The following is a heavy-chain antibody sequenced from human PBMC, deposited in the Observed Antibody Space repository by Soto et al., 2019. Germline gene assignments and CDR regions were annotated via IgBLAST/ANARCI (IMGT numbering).Heavy chain of an antibody. J-gene: IGHJ4*02. Sequence: PSQTLSLTCAISGDSVSSNSAAWNWIRQSPSRGLEWLGRTYYRSKWYNDYAVSVKSRITINPDTSKNQFSLQLNSVTPEDTAVYYCARDFYSGYDLTDYARYFDYWGQGTLVTVSS. CDR2: TYYRSKWYN. CDR3: ARDFYSGYDLTDYARYFDY. D-gene: IGHD5-12*01. V-gene: IGHV6-1*01. CDR1: GDSVSSNSAA.